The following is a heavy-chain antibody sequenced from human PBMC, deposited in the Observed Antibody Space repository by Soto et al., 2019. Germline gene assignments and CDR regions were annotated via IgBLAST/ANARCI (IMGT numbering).Heavy chain of an antibody. Sequence: PSETLSITCTVSGGSISGYYSSWVRQPPGKGLEWIGYIYYTGSTNYNPSLKSRVTISVDTSKNQFSLRLSSVTAADTAVYYCARGILLWFGELSVWFDPWGQGTLVTVSS. V-gene: IGHV4-59*01. CDR3: ARGILLWFGELSVWFDP. CDR2: IYYTGST. D-gene: IGHD3-10*01. CDR1: GGSISGYY. J-gene: IGHJ5*02.